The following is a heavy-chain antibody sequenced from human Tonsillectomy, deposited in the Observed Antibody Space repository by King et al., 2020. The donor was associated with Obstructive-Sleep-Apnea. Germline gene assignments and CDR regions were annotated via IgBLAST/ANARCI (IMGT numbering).Heavy chain of an antibody. CDR2: ISGMGDST. D-gene: IGHD6-6*01. CDR3: SKSLKDSRSPEFDC. CDR1: GFTFNIYA. J-gene: IGHJ4*02. V-gene: IGHV3-23*04. Sequence: VQLVESGGGLVQPGGSLRLSCAASGFTFNIYAMTWVRQAPGKGLEWVSAISGMGDSTYYADSVKGRFTISRDNSKNTLYLQMNSLRAEDTAVYYCSKSLKDSRSPEFDCWGQGTLVTVSS.